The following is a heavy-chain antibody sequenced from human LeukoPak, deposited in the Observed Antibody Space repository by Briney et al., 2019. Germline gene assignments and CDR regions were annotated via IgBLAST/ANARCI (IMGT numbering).Heavy chain of an antibody. Sequence: SVKVSCKASGYTFTGYYMHWVRQAPGQGLEWMGGIIPIFGTANYAQKFQGRVTITADESTSTAYMELSSLRSEDTAVYYCASQTYYDILTGYSYYFDYWGQGTLVTVSS. J-gene: IGHJ4*02. CDR2: IIPIFGTA. CDR1: GYTFTGYY. D-gene: IGHD3-9*01. CDR3: ASQTYYDILTGYSYYFDY. V-gene: IGHV1-69*13.